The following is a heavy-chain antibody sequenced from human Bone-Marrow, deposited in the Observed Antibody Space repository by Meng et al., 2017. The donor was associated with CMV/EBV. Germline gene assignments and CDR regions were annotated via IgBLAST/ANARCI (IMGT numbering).Heavy chain of an antibody. CDR2: IYYSGST. CDR3: ARASGTTNLATDY. CDR1: GGSISSSSYY. Sequence: SETLSLTCTVSGGSISSSSYYWGWIRQPPGKGLEWIGSIYYSGSTYYNPSLKSRVTISADTSNNQFSLRLTSVTAADTAVYYCARASGTTNLATDYWGQGTLVTVSS. V-gene: IGHV4-39*07. D-gene: IGHD1-7*01. J-gene: IGHJ4*02.